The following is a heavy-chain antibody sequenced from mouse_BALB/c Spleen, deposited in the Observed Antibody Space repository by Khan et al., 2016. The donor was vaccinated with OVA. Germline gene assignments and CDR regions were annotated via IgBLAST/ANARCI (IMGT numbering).Heavy chain of an antibody. CDR3: SLSDHYGSGFDY. V-gene: IGHV1S135*01. J-gene: IGHJ2*01. Sequence: EVQLQQSGPELVKPGASVKVSCKASGYSFTDYNMFWVKQSLGKTLEWIGYIDPYTGGTNYNQKFMGRATLTVDKSSSTAFMHLNSLTSGDSAVYYCSLSDHYGSGFDYWGQGTTLTVSS. D-gene: IGHD1-1*01. CDR1: GYSFTDYN. CDR2: IDPYTGGT.